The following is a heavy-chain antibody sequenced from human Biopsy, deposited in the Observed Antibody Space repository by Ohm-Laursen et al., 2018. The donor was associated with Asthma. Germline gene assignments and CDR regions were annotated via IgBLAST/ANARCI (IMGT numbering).Heavy chain of an antibody. V-gene: IGHV4-31*03. CDR1: GDSITSGGCC. D-gene: IGHD3-22*01. CDR3: ARIPRRSGSYFVDY. CDR2: IHHSGTS. J-gene: IGHJ4*02. Sequence: SQTLSLTCTVSGDSITSGGCCWNWIRQHPGKGLEWIGYIHHSGTSYFNPSLKSRVSFSRDTSKNQFYLRLSSVTAADTAMYYCARIPRRSGSYFVDYWGQGTLVTVSS.